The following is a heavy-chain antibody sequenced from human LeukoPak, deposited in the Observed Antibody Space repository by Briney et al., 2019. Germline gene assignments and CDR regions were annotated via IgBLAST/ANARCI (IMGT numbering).Heavy chain of an antibody. CDR1: GYTFTGYY. CDR3: ARSFAVVAGGYYFDY. J-gene: IGHJ4*02. D-gene: IGHD2-15*01. CDR2: INPNSGCT. Sequence: GASVKVSCKASGYTFTGYYMHWVRQAPGQGLEWMGWINPNSGCTNYAQKFQGRVTMTRDTSISTAYMELSRLRSDDTAVYYCARSFAVVAGGYYFDYWGQGTLVTVSS. V-gene: IGHV1-2*02.